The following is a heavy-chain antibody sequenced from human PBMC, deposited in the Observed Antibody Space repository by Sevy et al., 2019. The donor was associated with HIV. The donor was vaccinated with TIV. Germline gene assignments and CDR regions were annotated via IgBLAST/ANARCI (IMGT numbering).Heavy chain of an antibody. J-gene: IGHJ3*02. CDR2: ITWSSNSI. Sequence: GGSLRLSCAASGFTFDEYAMFWVRQVPGKGLEWVSGITWSSNSIDYGDSVKGRFTISSGNAKNSLYLQMNSLRVEDTAFYYCVKGTMGASMGLYDPLDIWGQGTMVTVSS. CDR1: GFTFDEYA. CDR3: VKGTMGASMGLYDPLDI. D-gene: IGHD3-10*01. V-gene: IGHV3-9*01.